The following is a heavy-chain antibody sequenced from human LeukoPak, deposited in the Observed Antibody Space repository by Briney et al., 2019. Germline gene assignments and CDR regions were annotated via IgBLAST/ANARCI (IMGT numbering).Heavy chain of an antibody. Sequence: ASVKVSCKASGFPLTAYYIHWVRQAPGQGLEWMGRIYPNSGGSNYAQRFQGRVTMGWDSSIATVYMQLSRLTSDDTAVYYCARDWWGPDRTPAANWFDPRGQGTLVTVSS. J-gene: IGHJ5*02. CDR1: GFPLTAYY. V-gene: IGHV1-2*06. CDR3: ARDWWGPDRTPAANWFDP. D-gene: IGHD2-21*02. CDR2: IYPNSGGS.